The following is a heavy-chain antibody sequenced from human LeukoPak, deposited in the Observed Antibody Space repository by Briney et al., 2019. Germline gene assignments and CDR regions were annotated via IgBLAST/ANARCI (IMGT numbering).Heavy chain of an antibody. CDR1: GFTFSDYY. D-gene: IGHD4-17*01. Sequence: PGGSLRLSCAASGFTFSDYYLSWIRQAPGKGLEWVSYISSRGSTIYYADSVKGRFTISRDNAKNSLYLQMNSLRAEDTAVYYCARDRTTMTTKYWGQGTLVTVSS. CDR3: ARDRTTMTTKY. V-gene: IGHV3-11*01. CDR2: ISSRGSTI. J-gene: IGHJ4*02.